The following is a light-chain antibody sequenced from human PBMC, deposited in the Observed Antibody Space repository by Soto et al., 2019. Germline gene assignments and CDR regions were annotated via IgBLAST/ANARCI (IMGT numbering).Light chain of an antibody. V-gene: IGLV2-11*01. Sequence: QSALTQPRSVSGSPGQSVTISCTGTSSDVGGYNYVSWYQQHPGKAPKVMIYDVSERPSGVPNRFSGSKSGNTASLTISGLQAEDEADYYCCSYASSRTDVFGTGTKLTVL. CDR1: SSDVGGYNY. CDR2: DVS. J-gene: IGLJ1*01. CDR3: CSYASSRTDV.